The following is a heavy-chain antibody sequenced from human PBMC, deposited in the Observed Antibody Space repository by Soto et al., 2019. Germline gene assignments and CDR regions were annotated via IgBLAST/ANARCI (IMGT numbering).Heavy chain of an antibody. V-gene: IGHV3-30*18. D-gene: IGHD2-2*01. CDR2: ISYDGSNK. J-gene: IGHJ6*02. CDR1: GFTFNNYG. CDR3: AKQLGYCSSTSCRDYYYGMDV. Sequence: GGSLRLSCAASGFTFNNYGMHWVRQAPGKGLEWVAVISYDGSNKYYADSVKGRLTISRDNSKNTLYLQMSSLKAEDTAVYYCAKQLGYCSSTSCRDYYYGMDVWGQGTTVTVSS.